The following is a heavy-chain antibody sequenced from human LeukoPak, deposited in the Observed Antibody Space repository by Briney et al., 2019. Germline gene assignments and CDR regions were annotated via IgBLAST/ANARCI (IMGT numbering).Heavy chain of an antibody. CDR2: IYYSGST. J-gene: IGHJ4*02. V-gene: IGHV4-59*01. Sequence: PSETLSLTCTVSGVSISSYYWSWIRQPPGKELEWIGYIYYSGSTYYNPSLESRVTISVHTCKNQFSLKLSSVTAADTAVYYCARLRGYDWESFYDYWGQGTLVTVSS. CDR1: GVSISSYY. CDR3: ARLRGYDWESFYDY. D-gene: IGHD5-12*01.